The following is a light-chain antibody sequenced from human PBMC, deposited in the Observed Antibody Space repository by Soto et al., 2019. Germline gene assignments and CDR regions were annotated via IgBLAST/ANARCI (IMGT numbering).Light chain of an antibody. V-gene: IGKV3D-15*01. CDR3: QHFGGTTFT. CDR1: QSISTN. CDR2: GAS. Sequence: EIVMTQSPPTLSVPPGERATLSCRASQSISTNVAWYQQKPGQTPSLLIYGASTRATGIPDRFSGSGSGTHFTLTISRLEPGDFAVYYCQHFGGTTFTFGQGTRLEIK. J-gene: IGKJ5*01.